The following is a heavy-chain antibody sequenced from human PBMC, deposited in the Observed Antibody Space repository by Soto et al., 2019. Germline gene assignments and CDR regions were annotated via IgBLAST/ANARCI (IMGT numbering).Heavy chain of an antibody. D-gene: IGHD3-3*01. CDR2: IFSNDEK. V-gene: IGHV2-26*01. CDR3: ARMQYYYFWLGWFDP. CDR1: GFSLSNARMG. Sequence: QVTLKESGPVLVKPTETLTLTCTVSGFSLSNARMGVSWIRQPPGKALEWLAHIFSNDEKSYSTLLKSRLTISKDTAKRQMVLTMTNMDPLDTATYYCARMQYYYFWLGWFDPWGQGTMVTVSS. J-gene: IGHJ5*02.